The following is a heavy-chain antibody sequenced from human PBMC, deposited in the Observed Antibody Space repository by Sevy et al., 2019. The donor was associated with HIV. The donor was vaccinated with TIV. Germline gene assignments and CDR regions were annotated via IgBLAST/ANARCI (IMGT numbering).Heavy chain of an antibody. CDR1: GGSFSGHY. CDR3: ARGVGRYFDWLSY. J-gene: IGHJ4*02. D-gene: IGHD3-9*01. V-gene: IGHV4-34*01. Sequence: SETLSLTCAVYGGSFSGHYWSWIRQPPGKGLEWIGEINHSGSTNYNPSLKSRVTISVDTSKNQFSLKLSSVTAADTAVYYCARGVGRYFDWLSYWGQGTLVTVSS. CDR2: INHSGST.